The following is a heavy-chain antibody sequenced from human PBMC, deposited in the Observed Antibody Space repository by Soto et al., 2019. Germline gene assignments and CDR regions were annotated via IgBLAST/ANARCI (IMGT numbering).Heavy chain of an antibody. J-gene: IGHJ4*02. CDR3: ARSDNYVPFEY. CDR1: GGSISSGDYK. CDR2: IYYSGYN. V-gene: IGHV4-30-4*01. Sequence: QVQPQESGPGLVKPSQTLSLTCTVSGGSISSGDYKWSWIRQPPGKGLEWIGYIYYSGYNYNNPSLKSRVTMSVDTSKNLFSLKLSSVTAADTAVYYCARSDNYVPFEYWGQGTLVTVS. D-gene: IGHD4-4*01.